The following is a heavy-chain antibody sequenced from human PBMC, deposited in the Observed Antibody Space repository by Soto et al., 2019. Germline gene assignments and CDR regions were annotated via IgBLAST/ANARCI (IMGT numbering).Heavy chain of an antibody. CDR3: ARDGGDYDYVWGSSLDY. D-gene: IGHD3-16*01. V-gene: IGHV1-69*08. CDR2: IIPILGIA. CDR1: GGTFSSYT. Sequence: QVQLVQSGAEVKKPGSSVKVSCKASGGTFSSYTISWVRQAPGQGLEWIGRIIPILGIANYAQKFQGRVTITADKSTSTAYMELSSLRSEDTAVYYCARDGGDYDYVWGSSLDYWGQGTLVTVSS. J-gene: IGHJ4*02.